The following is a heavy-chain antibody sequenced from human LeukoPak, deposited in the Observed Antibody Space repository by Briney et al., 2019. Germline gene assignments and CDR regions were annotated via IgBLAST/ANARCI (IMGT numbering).Heavy chain of an antibody. CDR2: INPNSGGT. CDR1: GYTFTGYY. CDR3: ARGGDYYDSRGYYRT. Sequence: ASVKVSCKASGYTFTGYYMHWVRQAPGQGLEWMGWINPNSGGTNYAQKFQGRVTMTRDTSISTAYMELSRLRSDDTAVYYCARGGDYYDSRGYYRTWGQGTLVTVSS. V-gene: IGHV1-2*02. D-gene: IGHD3-22*01. J-gene: IGHJ5*02.